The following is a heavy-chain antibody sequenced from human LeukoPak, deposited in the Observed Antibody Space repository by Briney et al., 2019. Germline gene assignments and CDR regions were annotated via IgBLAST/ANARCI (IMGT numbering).Heavy chain of an antibody. CDR3: ARDKGTSYLSSFDY. V-gene: IGHV6-1*01. CDR1: GDSVSSNSAA. CDR2: TYYRSKWYN. D-gene: IGHD6-6*01. Sequence: SQTLSLTCAISGDSVSSNSAAWNWIRQSPSRGPEWLGRTYYRSKWYNDYAVSVKSRITIDPDTSKNQFSLQLNSVTPEDTAVYYCARDKGTSYLSSFDYWGQGTLVTVSS. J-gene: IGHJ4*02.